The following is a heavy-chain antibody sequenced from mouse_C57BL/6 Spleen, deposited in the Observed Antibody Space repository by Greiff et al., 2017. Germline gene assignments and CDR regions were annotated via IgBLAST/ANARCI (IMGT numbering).Heavy chain of an antibody. Sequence: VQLQQSGPVLVKPGASVKMSCKASGYTFTDSYMNWVKQSHGKSLEWIGVINPYNGGTSYNQKFKGKATLTVDKSSSTAYMELNSLTSEDSAVYYCARYYGPYYFDYWGQGTTLTVSS. V-gene: IGHV1-19*01. D-gene: IGHD1-1*02. CDR1: GYTFTDSY. CDR2: INPYNGGT. CDR3: ARYYGPYYFDY. J-gene: IGHJ2*01.